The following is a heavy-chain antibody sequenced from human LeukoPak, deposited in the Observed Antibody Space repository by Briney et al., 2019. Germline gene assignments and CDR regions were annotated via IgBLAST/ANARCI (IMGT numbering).Heavy chain of an antibody. Sequence: KPSETLSLTCAVYGGSFSGYYWSWIRQPPGKGLEWIGEINHSGSTNYNPSLKSRVTISVDTSKNQFSLKLSSVTAADTAVYYCARDQSSDFWGGYRSRYYFDYWGQGTLVTVSS. J-gene: IGHJ4*02. CDR1: GGSFSGYY. D-gene: IGHD3-3*01. V-gene: IGHV4-34*01. CDR2: INHSGST. CDR3: ARDQSSDFWGGYRSRYYFDY.